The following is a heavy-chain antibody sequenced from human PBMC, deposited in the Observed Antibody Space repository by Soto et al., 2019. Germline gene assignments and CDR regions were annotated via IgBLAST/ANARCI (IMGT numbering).Heavy chain of an antibody. V-gene: IGHV5-51*01. Sequence: PGESLKICCKGSGYSFTSYWIGWVRQMPGKGLEWMGIIYPGDSDTRYSPSFQGQVTISADKSISTAYLQWSSLKASDTAMYYCARQGNVDTAMVYYYYYYGMDVWGQATTVTVSS. J-gene: IGHJ6*02. CDR1: GYSFTSYW. CDR2: IYPGDSDT. CDR3: ARQGNVDTAMVYYYYYYGMDV. D-gene: IGHD5-18*01.